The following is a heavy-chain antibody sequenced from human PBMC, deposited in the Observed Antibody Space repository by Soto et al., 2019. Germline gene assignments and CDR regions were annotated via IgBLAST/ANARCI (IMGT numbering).Heavy chain of an antibody. CDR1: GGSISSGGYY. V-gene: IGHV4-31*03. D-gene: IGHD2-21*01. CDR3: AASCVACGGFNYYGMDV. Sequence: QVQLQESGPGLVKPSQTLSLTCTVSGGSISSGGYYWYWIRQHPGKGLEWIGYIYYSGTTYYKPYLKSRVTISVDTSKNQFSLKLSSVTAADTAVYYCAASCVACGGFNYYGMDVWGQGTTVTVSS. J-gene: IGHJ6*02. CDR2: IYYSGTT.